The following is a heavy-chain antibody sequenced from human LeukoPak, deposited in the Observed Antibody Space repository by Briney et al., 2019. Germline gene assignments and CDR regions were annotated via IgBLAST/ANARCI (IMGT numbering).Heavy chain of an antibody. CDR3: TTDITMVRGVIIWDYYYYGMDV. CDR2: IKSKTDGGTT. J-gene: IGHJ6*04. D-gene: IGHD3-10*01. CDR1: GFTFSNAW. Sequence: GVSLRLSCAASGFTFSNAWMSWVRQAPGKGMEWVGRIKSKTDGGTTDYAAPVKGRFTISRDDSKNTLYLQMNSLKTEDTAVYYCTTDITMVRGVIIWDYYYYGMDVWGKGTTVTVSS. V-gene: IGHV3-15*01.